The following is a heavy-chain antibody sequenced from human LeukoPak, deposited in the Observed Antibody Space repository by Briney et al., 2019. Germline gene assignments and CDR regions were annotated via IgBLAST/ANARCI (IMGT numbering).Heavy chain of an antibody. CDR3: ARGLYYDFWSAYYTSVDYFDY. CDR1: GYTFTGYY. CDR2: INPNSGGT. D-gene: IGHD3-3*01. V-gene: IGHV1-2*06. J-gene: IGHJ4*02. Sequence: ASVKVSCKASGYTFTGYYMHWVRQAPGQGLEWMGRINPNSGGTNYAQKFQGRVTMTRDTSISTAYMELSRLRSDDTAVYYCARGLYYDFWSAYYTSVDYFDYWGQGTLSPSPQ.